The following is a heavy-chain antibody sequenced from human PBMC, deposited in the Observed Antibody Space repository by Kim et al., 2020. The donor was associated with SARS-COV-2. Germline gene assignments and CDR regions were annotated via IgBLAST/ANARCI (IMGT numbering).Heavy chain of an antibody. Sequence: SETLSLTCTVSGGSISIYYWSWIRQAAGKGLEWIGRIYTNGNTIYNPSLQSRVTMSVDTSKNQFSLRLNSVTAADTAVYYCARATKPSTYYYDRSGYYF. CDR1: GGSISIYY. J-gene: IGHJ4*01. V-gene: IGHV4-4*07. CDR3: ARATKPSTYYYDRSGYYF. D-gene: IGHD3-22*01. CDR2: IYTNGNT.